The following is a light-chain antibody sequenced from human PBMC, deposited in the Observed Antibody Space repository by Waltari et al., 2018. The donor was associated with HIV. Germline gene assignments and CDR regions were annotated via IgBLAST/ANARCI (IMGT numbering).Light chain of an antibody. CDR3: ESAHSSLWV. V-gene: IGLV3-25*03. CDR2: KDS. Sequence: SYELTQPPSVSVSPGQTARITRPGDALPKQYAYWYQQKAGQAPVLVIYKDSERPSGIPERFSGSSSGTTVTLTISGVQAEDEADYYCESAHSSLWVFGGGTKLTVL. J-gene: IGLJ3*02. CDR1: ALPKQY.